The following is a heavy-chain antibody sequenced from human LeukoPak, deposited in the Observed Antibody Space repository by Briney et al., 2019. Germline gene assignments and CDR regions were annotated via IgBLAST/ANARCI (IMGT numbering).Heavy chain of an antibody. CDR3: ARGPGGATKESFDY. V-gene: IGHV4-4*07. J-gene: IGHJ4*02. CDR2: IYTSGSS. D-gene: IGHD1-26*01. Sequence: SETLSLTCTVSGGSISSYYWSWIRQPAGKGLEWIGRIYTSGSSNYNPSLKSRVTMSVDTSKNQFSLKLSSVTAADTAVYYCARGPGGATKESFDYWGQGTLVTVSS. CDR1: GGSISSYY.